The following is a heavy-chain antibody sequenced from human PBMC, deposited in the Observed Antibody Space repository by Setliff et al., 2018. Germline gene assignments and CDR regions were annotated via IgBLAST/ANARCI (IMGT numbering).Heavy chain of an antibody. V-gene: IGHV1-18*01. CDR1: GYTFSNYG. D-gene: IGHD2-2*01. J-gene: IGHJ4*02. Sequence: ASVKVSCKASGYTFSNYGITWVRQAPGQGLEWMGWISAYTGNTKYAQKLQGRVTMTTDTSTTTAYLELRSLTSDDTAVYYCSRLVRYCTTTSCQGASGAEFWGQGTLVTVSS. CDR2: ISAYTGNT. CDR3: SRLVRYCTTTSCQGASGAEF.